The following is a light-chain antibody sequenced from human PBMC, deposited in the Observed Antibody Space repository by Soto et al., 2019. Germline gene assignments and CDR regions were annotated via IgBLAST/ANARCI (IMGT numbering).Light chain of an antibody. Sequence: IQLTQSPSSLSASVGDSVTITCRASQGISRYLSWYQQKPGRAPKLLISAASTLQSGVPARFSGSGSRTDFTLSITRLQPEDFATYYCQQLNTYPVTFGGGTKVEIK. CDR3: QQLNTYPVT. CDR2: AAS. V-gene: IGKV1-9*01. J-gene: IGKJ4*01. CDR1: QGISRY.